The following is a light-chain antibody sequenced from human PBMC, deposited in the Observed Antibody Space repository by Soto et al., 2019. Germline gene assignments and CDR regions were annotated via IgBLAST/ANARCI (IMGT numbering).Light chain of an antibody. V-gene: IGKV3-11*01. Sequence: DIVLTQSPDTLSLSPGERATLSCRASQSVDNYLAWYQQIPGQAPRLLIYDASHRASGIPARFSGSGSGTDFPLTISSLEREDFAVYYCQQRSTGPPLTFGGGNKGESK. J-gene: IGKJ4*01. CDR1: QSVDNY. CDR2: DAS. CDR3: QQRSTGPPLT.